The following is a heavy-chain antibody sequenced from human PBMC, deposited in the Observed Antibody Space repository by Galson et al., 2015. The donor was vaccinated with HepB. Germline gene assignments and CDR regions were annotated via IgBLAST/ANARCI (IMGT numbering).Heavy chain of an antibody. D-gene: IGHD6-13*01. Sequence: SLRLSCAASGFTFSSYAMHWVRQAPGKGLEWVAVISYDGSNKYYADSVKGRFTISRDNSKNTLYLQMNSLRAEDTAVYYCAKNQQLAKYYYYYYGMDVWGQGTTVTVSS. J-gene: IGHJ6*02. V-gene: IGHV3-30*04. CDR2: ISYDGSNK. CDR3: AKNQQLAKYYYYYYGMDV. CDR1: GFTFSSYA.